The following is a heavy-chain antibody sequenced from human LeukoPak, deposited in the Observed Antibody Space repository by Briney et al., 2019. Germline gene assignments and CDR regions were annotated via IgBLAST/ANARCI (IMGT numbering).Heavy chain of an antibody. Sequence: SETLSLTCAVYGGSFSGYYWSWIRQPPGKGLEWIGEINHSGSTNYNPSLKSRVTISVDTSKNQFSLKLSSVTAADTAVYYCARLYDSSGYYPYYFDYWGQGTLVTVSS. J-gene: IGHJ4*02. CDR3: ARLYDSSGYYPYYFDY. CDR1: GGSFSGYY. CDR2: INHSGST. V-gene: IGHV4-34*01. D-gene: IGHD3-22*01.